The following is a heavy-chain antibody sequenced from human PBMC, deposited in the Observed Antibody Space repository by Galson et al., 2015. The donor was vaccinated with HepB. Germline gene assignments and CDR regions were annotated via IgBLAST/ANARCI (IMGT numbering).Heavy chain of an antibody. CDR1: GFTFSSYG. D-gene: IGHD7-27*01. Sequence: SLRLSCAASGFTFSSYGMHWVRQAPGKGLEWVAVISYDGSNKYYADSVKGRFTISRDNSKNTLYLQMNSLRAEDTAVYYCAREGGRTGSYFDYWGQGTLVTVSS. J-gene: IGHJ4*02. CDR2: ISYDGSNK. V-gene: IGHV3-30*03. CDR3: AREGGRTGSYFDY.